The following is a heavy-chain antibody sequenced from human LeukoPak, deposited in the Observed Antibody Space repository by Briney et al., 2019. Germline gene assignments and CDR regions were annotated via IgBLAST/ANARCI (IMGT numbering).Heavy chain of an antibody. J-gene: IGHJ5*02. CDR3: AKCTGGSCYSSGWFDP. CDR2: IYSGDST. Sequence: GGSLRLSCAASGFTVSTSYINWVRQAPGKGLEWVSVIYSGDSTYYADSVKGRFTISRDNSKNTVFLQMISLRAEDTAVYFCAKCTGGSCYSSGWFDPWGRGALVTVSS. D-gene: IGHD2-15*01. CDR1: GFTVSTSY. V-gene: IGHV3-66*01.